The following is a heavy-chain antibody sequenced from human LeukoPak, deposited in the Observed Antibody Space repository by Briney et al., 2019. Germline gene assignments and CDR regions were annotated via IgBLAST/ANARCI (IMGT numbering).Heavy chain of an antibody. J-gene: IGHJ3*02. CDR2: INAGNGNT. CDR1: GYTFTSYA. V-gene: IGHV1-3*01. D-gene: IGHD6-19*01. CDR3: ASATHFSSGWSDAFDI. Sequence: GASVKDSCKASGYTFTSYAMHWVRQAPGQRLEWMGWINAGNGNTKYSQKFQGRVTITRDTSASTAYMELSSLRSEDTAVYYCASATHFSSGWSDAFDIWGQGTMVTVSS.